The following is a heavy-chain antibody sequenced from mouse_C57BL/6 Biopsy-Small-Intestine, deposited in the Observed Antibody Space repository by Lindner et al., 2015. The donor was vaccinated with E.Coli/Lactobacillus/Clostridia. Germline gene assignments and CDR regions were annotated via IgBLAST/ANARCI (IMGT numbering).Heavy chain of an antibody. V-gene: IGHV14-1*01. CDR2: IDPEDGET. Sequence: VQLQESGAELVRPGASVMLSCTVSGFNIKDSLMHWVKQRPEQGLEWIVWIDPEDGETKFVPKFQDKATITADTSSNTVYLQLSSLTSEDTAIYYCAKGNYYAYFDSWGQGTTLTVSS. J-gene: IGHJ2*01. D-gene: IGHD1-1*01. CDR3: AKGNYYAYFDS. CDR1: GFNIKDSL.